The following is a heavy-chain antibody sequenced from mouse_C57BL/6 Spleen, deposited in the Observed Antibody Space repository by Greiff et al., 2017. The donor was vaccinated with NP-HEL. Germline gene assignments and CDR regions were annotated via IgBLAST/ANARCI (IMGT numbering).Heavy chain of an antibody. V-gene: IGHV1-81*01. J-gene: IGHJ4*01. CDR3: ARPLGSSSYYAMDY. D-gene: IGHD1-1*01. CDR1: GYTFTSYG. CDR2: IYPRSGNT. Sequence: VQLQESGAELARPGASVKLSCKASGYTFTSYGISWVKQRTGQGLEWIGEIYPRSGNTYYNEKFKGKATLTADKSSRTAYMELRSLTSEDSAVYFCARPLGSSSYYAMDYWGQGTSVTVSS.